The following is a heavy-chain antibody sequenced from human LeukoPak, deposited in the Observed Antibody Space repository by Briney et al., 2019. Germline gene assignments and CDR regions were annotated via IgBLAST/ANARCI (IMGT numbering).Heavy chain of an antibody. Sequence: PSETLSLTCAVYGWSFSGYYWSWIRQPPGKGLEWIGEINHSGSTNYNPSLKSRVAISVDTSKNQFSLKLSSVTAADTAVYYCARGYHYYYGSGSYRNWFDPWGQGTLVTVSS. CDR2: INHSGST. J-gene: IGHJ5*02. CDR3: ARGYHYYYGSGSYRNWFDP. CDR1: GWSFSGYY. D-gene: IGHD3-10*01. V-gene: IGHV4-34*01.